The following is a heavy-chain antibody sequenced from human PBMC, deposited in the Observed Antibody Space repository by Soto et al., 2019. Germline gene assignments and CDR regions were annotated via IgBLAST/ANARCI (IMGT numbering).Heavy chain of an antibody. Sequence: QVQLQESGPGLVKPSQTLSLTCTVSGCSISSGGYYWSWIRQHPGKGLEWIGYIYYSGSTYYNPSLKSRVTISVDTSKNQFSLKLSSVTAADTAVYYCARGTVVVVAAAGWFEPWGQGTLVTVSS. J-gene: IGHJ5*02. CDR2: IYYSGST. V-gene: IGHV4-31*03. D-gene: IGHD2-15*01. CDR1: GCSISSGGYY. CDR3: ARGTVVVVAAAGWFEP.